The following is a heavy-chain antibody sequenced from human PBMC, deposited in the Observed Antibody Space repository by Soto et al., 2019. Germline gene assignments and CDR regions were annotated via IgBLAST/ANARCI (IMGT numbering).Heavy chain of an antibody. V-gene: IGHV3-21*01. CDR1: GFTFSSYS. J-gene: IGHJ6*02. D-gene: IGHD2-15*01. CDR3: ARDMIVVVAATQEHYYGMDV. Sequence: EVQLVESGGGLVKPGGSLRLSCAASGFTFSSYSMNWVRQAPGKGLEWVSSISSSSSYIYYADSVKGRFTISSDNAKNSLYLQMNSLRAEDTAVYYCARDMIVVVAATQEHYYGMDVWGQGTTVTVSS. CDR2: ISSSSSYI.